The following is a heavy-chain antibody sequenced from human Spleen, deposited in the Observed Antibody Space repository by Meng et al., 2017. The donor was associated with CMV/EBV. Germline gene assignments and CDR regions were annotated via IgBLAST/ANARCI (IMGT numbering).Heavy chain of an antibody. D-gene: IGHD3-3*01. J-gene: IGHJ4*02. CDR3: AKDDSPYFDFRSGYSTPPDY. CDR2: IRYDGSNK. CDR1: GFSFSSYG. V-gene: IGHV3-30*02. Sequence: GESLKISCAASGFSFSSYGMQWVRQAPGKGLEWVAFIRYDGSNKYYVDSVKGRFTISRDNSKNMLYLQMNSLRVADTAVYYCAKDDSPYFDFRSGYSTPPDYWGQGTLVTRLL.